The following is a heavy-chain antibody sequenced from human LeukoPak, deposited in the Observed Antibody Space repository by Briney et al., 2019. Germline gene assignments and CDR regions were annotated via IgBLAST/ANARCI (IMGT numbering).Heavy chain of an antibody. CDR3: ARRAVADSNYFDY. D-gene: IGHD6-19*01. CDR1: GGSFSGYY. V-gene: IGHV4-34*01. CDR2: INHSGST. J-gene: IGHJ4*02. Sequence: SETLSLTCAVYGGSFSGYYWSWIRQPPGKGLEWIGEINHSGSTNYNPSLKSRVTISVDTSKNQFSLKLSSVTAADTAVYYCARRAVADSNYFDYWGQGTLVTVSS.